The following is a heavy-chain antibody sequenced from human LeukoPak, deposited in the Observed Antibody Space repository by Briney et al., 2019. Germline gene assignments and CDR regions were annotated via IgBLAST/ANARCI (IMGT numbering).Heavy chain of an antibody. D-gene: IGHD1-26*01. Sequence: SETLSLTSAVYGGSFSGCYWSWIRQPPGKGLEWIGEVNHSGSTNYNPSLKSRVTISVDTSKNQFSLKLSSVTAADTAVYYCARGKNRGWWELDPYYFDYWGQGTLVTVSS. CDR3: ARGKNRGWWELDPYYFDY. V-gene: IGHV4-34*01. J-gene: IGHJ4*02. CDR1: GGSFSGCY. CDR2: VNHSGST.